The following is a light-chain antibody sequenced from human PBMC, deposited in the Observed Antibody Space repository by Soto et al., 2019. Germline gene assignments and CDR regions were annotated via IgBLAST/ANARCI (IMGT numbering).Light chain of an antibody. J-gene: IGKJ4*01. CDR3: QQYSNWPPVT. CDR1: QSITNR. Sequence: DIQMTQSPSTLSASVGDRVTITCRASQSITNRLAWYQQKPGKAPKVLIYKASTLKSGVPSRFSGSGSGTEFTLTISSLQSEDFAVYYCQQYSNWPPVTFGGGTKVDIK. V-gene: IGKV1-5*03. CDR2: KAS.